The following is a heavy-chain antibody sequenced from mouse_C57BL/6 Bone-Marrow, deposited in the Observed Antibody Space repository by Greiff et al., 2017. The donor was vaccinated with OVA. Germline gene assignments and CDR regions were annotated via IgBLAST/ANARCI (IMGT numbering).Heavy chain of an antibody. Sequence: VQLKQPGAELVKPGASVKMSCKASGYTFTSYWITWVKQRPGQGLAWIGDIYPGSGSTNYNEKFKSKATLTVDTSSSTAYMQLSSLTSEDSAVYYCARAYYGSSPFAYWGQGTLVTVSA. J-gene: IGHJ3*01. CDR2: IYPGSGST. CDR1: GYTFTSYW. V-gene: IGHV1-55*01. CDR3: ARAYYGSSPFAY. D-gene: IGHD1-1*01.